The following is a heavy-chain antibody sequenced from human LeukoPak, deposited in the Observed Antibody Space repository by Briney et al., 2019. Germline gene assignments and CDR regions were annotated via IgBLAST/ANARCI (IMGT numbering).Heavy chain of an antibody. CDR1: GFTFSLNE. Sequence: PGGSLRLSCAASGFTFSLNEMNWVRQAPGKGLEWVSYISSSGSTIYYADSVKGRFTISRDNAKNSLYLQMNSLRAEDTAVYYCAELGITMIGGVWGKGTTVTISS. CDR2: ISSSGSTI. CDR3: AELGITMIGGV. D-gene: IGHD3-10*02. V-gene: IGHV3-48*03. J-gene: IGHJ6*04.